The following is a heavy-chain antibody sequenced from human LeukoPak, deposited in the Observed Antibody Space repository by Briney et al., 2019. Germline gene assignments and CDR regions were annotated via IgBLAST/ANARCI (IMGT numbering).Heavy chain of an antibody. Sequence: GGSLRLPCAASGFTFSNYWVHWVRQAPGKGLVWVSRISSDGSSTNYADSVKGRFTISRDNAKNTLYLQMNSLRAEDTAVYYCAKGGIVGTTQPYFDYWGQGTLVTVSS. CDR3: AKGGIVGTTQPYFDY. D-gene: IGHD1-26*01. CDR1: GFTFSNYW. V-gene: IGHV3-74*01. J-gene: IGHJ4*02. CDR2: ISSDGSST.